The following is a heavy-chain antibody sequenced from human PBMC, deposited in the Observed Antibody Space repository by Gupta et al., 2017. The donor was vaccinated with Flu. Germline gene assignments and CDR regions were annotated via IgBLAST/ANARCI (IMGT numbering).Heavy chain of an antibody. V-gene: IGHV3-74*03. J-gene: IGHJ4*02. CDR2: ISPDGSST. CDR3: ATVTSGC. D-gene: IGHD4-17*01. Sequence: EMQLVESGGGFVQPGGSLRLSCAASGFSFSSTYLQWVRQAPGKGLVWVSRISPDGSSTTYAESVKGRFTISRDNAENALYLQMNSLGDDDTAVYYCATVTSGCWGQGTLVTVSS. CDR1: GFSFSSTY.